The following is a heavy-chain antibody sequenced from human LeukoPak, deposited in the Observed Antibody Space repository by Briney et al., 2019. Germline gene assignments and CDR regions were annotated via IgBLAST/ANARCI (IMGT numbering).Heavy chain of an antibody. Sequence: GGSLRLSCAASGFTFSSYWMSWVRQTPGEGLEYLANINQVGSQTYYMDSVKGRFTISRDNAKNSLYLQMNSLRAEDTAVYYCARVGYSHAFVPYYYYMDVWGKGTTVTVSS. D-gene: IGHD5-18*01. V-gene: IGHV3-7*01. CDR2: INQVGSQT. CDR3: ARVGYSHAFVPYYYYMDV. CDR1: GFTFSSYW. J-gene: IGHJ6*03.